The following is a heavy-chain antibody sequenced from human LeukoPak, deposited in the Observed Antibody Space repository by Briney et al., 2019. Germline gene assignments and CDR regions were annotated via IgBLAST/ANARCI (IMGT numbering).Heavy chain of an antibody. CDR2: ISYDGSNK. Sequence: GGSLRLSCAASGFTFSSYAMHWVRQAPGKGLEWVAVISYDGSNKYYADSVKGRFTISRDNSKNTLYLQMNSLRAEDTAVYYCARDTLGDGYNLGYWGQGTLVTVSS. V-gene: IGHV3-30-3*01. CDR3: ARDTLGDGYNLGY. CDR1: GFTFSSYA. D-gene: IGHD5-24*01. J-gene: IGHJ4*02.